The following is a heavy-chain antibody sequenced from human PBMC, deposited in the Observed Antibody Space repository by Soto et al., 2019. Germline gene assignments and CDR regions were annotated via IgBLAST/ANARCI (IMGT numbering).Heavy chain of an antibody. D-gene: IGHD4-17*01. V-gene: IGHV3-11*01. CDR1: GFTFSDYY. CDR3: ARDLDYGDYLSYFQH. Sequence: PGGSLRLSCAASGFTFSDYYMSWIRQAPGKGLEWVSYISSSGSTIYYADSVKGRFTISRDNAKNSLYLQMNSLRAEDTAVYYCARDLDYGDYLSYFQHWGQGTLVTVAS. J-gene: IGHJ1*01. CDR2: ISSSGSTI.